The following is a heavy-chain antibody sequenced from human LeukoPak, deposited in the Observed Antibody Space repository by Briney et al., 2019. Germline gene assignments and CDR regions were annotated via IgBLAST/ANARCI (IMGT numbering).Heavy chain of an antibody. CDR3: AKEGDAFDI. CDR1: GFTFSSYG. V-gene: IGHV3-30*18. CDR2: ISYDGGNE. J-gene: IGHJ3*02. Sequence: PGRSLRLSCAASGFTFSSYGMHWVRQAPGKGLEWVAVISYDGGNEYYADSVKGRFTISRDNSKNTLYLQMNSLRAEDTAVYYCAKEGDAFDIWGQGTMVTVSS.